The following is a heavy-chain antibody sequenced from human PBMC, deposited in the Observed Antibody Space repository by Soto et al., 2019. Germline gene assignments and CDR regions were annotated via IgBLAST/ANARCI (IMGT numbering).Heavy chain of an antibody. D-gene: IGHD5-18*01. CDR3: ARAGGYSYGWRAFYFDY. Sequence: ASVKVSCKASGGTFSSYAISWVRQAPGQGLEWMGGIIPIFGTANYAQKFQGRVTITADESTSTAYMELSSLRSEDTAVYYCARAGGYSYGWRAFYFDYWGQGTLVTVSS. CDR1: GGTFSSYA. J-gene: IGHJ4*02. V-gene: IGHV1-69*13. CDR2: IIPIFGTA.